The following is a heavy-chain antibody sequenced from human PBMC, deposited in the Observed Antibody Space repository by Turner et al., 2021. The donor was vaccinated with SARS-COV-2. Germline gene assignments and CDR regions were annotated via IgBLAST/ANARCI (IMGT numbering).Heavy chain of an antibody. CDR2: ISDDGTYV. CDR1: GFDFSSFS. J-gene: IGHJ6*02. Sequence: EVQLVESGGGLVKPGGSLRLSCAASGFDFSSFSMNWVRQAPGKGLEWGSSISDDGTYVDYADSVKGRFTISRDNAKNSLFLEMNSLRGEDTAVYYCASLYGAVSHYYGLDVWGQGTTVTVSS. D-gene: IGHD4-17*01. V-gene: IGHV3-21*01. CDR3: ASLYGAVSHYYGLDV.